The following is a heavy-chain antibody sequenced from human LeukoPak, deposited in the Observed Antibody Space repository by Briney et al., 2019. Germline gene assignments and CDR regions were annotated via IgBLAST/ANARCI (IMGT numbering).Heavy chain of an antibody. CDR1: GFTFSSYA. D-gene: IGHD3-10*01. J-gene: IGHJ6*03. V-gene: IGHV3-23*01. Sequence: GGSLRLSCAASGFTFSSYAMSWVRQAPGKGLEWVSTISGSGGSTYYADSVKGRFTISRDNSKNTVFLQMNSLRPEDTAVYKCVKPDRFIYNNSGRQYYYYYLDVWGKGTTVTVSS. CDR3: VKPDRFIYNNSGRQYYYYYLDV. CDR2: ISGSGGST.